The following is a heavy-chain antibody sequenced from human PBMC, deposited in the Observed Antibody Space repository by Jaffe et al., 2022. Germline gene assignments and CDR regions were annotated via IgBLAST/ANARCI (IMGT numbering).Heavy chain of an antibody. V-gene: IGHV3-73*02. D-gene: IGHD4-17*01. Sequence: EVQLVESGGGLVQPGGSLKLSCAASGFTFSGSAMHWVRQASGKGLEWVGRIRSKANSYATAYAASVKGRFTISRDDSKNTAYLQMNSLKTEDTAVYYCTRQPQNDYGDYVVSYWGQGTLVTVSS. J-gene: IGHJ4*02. CDR3: TRQPQNDYGDYVVSY. CDR2: IRSKANSYAT. CDR1: GFTFSGSA.